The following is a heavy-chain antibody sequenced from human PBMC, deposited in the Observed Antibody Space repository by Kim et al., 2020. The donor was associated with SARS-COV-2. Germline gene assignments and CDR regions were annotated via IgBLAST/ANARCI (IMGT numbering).Heavy chain of an antibody. Sequence: GESLKISCKGSGYSFTDYWIGWVRQMPGKGFEWMGIIYPHDSDTRYSPSFQGQVTVSVDTSISTAYLQLNNLKASDTAMYYCARLLYTASSPHFDYWGQGSLVTVSA. V-gene: IGHV5-51*01. CDR1: GYSFTDYW. CDR2: IYPHDSDT. D-gene: IGHD2-2*02. CDR3: ARLLYTASSPHFDY. J-gene: IGHJ4*02.